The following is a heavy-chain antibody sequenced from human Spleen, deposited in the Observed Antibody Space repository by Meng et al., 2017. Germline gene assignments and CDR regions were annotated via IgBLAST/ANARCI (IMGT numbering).Heavy chain of an antibody. CDR2: ISYDGGNK. D-gene: IGHD5-12*01. CDR3: SKDYTGSDDY. V-gene: IGHV3-30-3*02. CDR1: GFFVSRYA. Sequence: GFFVSRYAMHWVRQAPGKGLEWVAVISYDGGNKYYADSVKGRFTISRDNSKNTLYLQMTSLRAEDTAVYYCSKDYTGSDDYWGQGTLVTVSS. J-gene: IGHJ4*02.